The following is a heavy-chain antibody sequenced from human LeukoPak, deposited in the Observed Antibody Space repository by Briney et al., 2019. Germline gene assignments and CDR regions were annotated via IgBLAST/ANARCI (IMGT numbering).Heavy chain of an antibody. J-gene: IGHJ4*02. Sequence: GGSPRLSCAASGFTVSSNYMSWVRQAPGKGLEWVSVIYSGGSTYYADSVKGRFTISRDNSKNTLYLQMNSLRAEDTAVYYCAREVGEWLVIDYWGQGTLVTASS. CDR2: IYSGGST. D-gene: IGHD6-19*01. V-gene: IGHV3-53*01. CDR3: AREVGEWLVIDY. CDR1: GFTVSSNY.